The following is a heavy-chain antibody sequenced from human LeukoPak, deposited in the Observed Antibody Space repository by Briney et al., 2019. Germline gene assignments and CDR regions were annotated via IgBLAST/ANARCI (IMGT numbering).Heavy chain of an antibody. V-gene: IGHV1-8*01. CDR1: GYTFTSYD. J-gene: IGHJ4*02. CDR3: ARGRAERGSNTFDS. CDR2: MNLNSGNT. D-gene: IGHD3-16*01. Sequence: GASVKVSCKASGYTFTSYDINWVRQATGQGLEWMGWMNLNSGNTGYAQKFQGRVTMTRNTSISTAYMELSSLRSEDTAVYYCARGRAERGSNTFDSWGQGPLVTVSS.